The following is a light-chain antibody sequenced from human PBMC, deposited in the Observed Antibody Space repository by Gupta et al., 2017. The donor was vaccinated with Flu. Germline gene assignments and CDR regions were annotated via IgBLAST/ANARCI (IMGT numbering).Light chain of an antibody. CDR1: TSNIGSNV. CDR3: AEWDDSLNGLWV. Sequence: TISCSGSTSNIGSNVVSWYQQLPETAPKLLIYNNNQRPSGVPDRFSGSKSGTSASLAITGLQSEDEADYYGAEWDDSLNGLWVCGGGTKLT. V-gene: IGLV1-44*01. J-gene: IGLJ3*02. CDR2: NNN.